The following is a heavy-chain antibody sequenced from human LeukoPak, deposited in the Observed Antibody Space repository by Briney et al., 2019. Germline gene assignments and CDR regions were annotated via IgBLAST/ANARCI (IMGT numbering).Heavy chain of an antibody. CDR2: IYASGSS. V-gene: IGHV4-4*07. J-gene: IGHJ4*02. Sequence: SETLSLTCNVSGGSISSSYWSRIRQPAGKGLEWIGRIYASGSSNYNPSLKSRVTMSVDTSKNQFSLNLSSVTAADTAVYYCAREGGSSRSLENWGQGTLVTVSS. CDR3: AREGGSSRSLEN. CDR1: GGSISSSY. D-gene: IGHD1-26*01.